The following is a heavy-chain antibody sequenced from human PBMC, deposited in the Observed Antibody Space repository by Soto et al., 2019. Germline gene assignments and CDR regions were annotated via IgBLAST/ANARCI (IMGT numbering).Heavy chain of an antibody. CDR3: ARPPKITMIVVPYY. CDR2: ISYDGSKK. J-gene: IGHJ4*02. CDR1: GFTFSSYA. D-gene: IGHD3-22*01. Sequence: QVQLVESGGGVVQPGRSLRLSCAASGFTFSSYAMHWVRQAPGKGLEWVAGISYDGSKKYYADSVKGRFTISRDNSKNTLYLQMNSLRAEDTAVYYCARPPKITMIVVPYYWGQGTLVTVSS. V-gene: IGHV3-30-3*01.